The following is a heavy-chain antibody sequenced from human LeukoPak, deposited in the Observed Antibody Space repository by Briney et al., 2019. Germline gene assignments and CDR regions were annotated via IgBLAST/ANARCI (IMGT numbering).Heavy chain of an antibody. V-gene: IGHV3-53*01. D-gene: IGHD6-13*01. Sequence: XXYMSWVRQAPGKGLEWVSVIYSGGSTYYADSVKGRFTISRDNSKNTLYLQMNSLRAEDTAVYYCATSTWYYFDYWGQGTLVTVSS. CDR1: XXY. CDR2: IYSGGST. J-gene: IGHJ4*02. CDR3: ATSTWYYFDY.